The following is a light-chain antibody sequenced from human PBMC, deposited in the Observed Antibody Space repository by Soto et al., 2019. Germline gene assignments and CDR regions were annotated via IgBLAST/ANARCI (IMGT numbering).Light chain of an antibody. Sequence: DIQMTQSPSSLSASVGDRFTITCRASQIINNYLSWYQQKPGKAPNLLIFGASTLQSGVPSRFSGSGSGTDFTLTISSLQPEDFATYYCKQSYSTPPTFGQGTKGDIK. J-gene: IGKJ1*01. CDR2: GAS. CDR1: QIINNY. CDR3: KQSYSTPPT. V-gene: IGKV1-39*01.